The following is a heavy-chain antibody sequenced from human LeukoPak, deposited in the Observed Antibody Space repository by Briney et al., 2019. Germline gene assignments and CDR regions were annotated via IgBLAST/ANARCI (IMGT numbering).Heavy chain of an antibody. V-gene: IGHV3-23*01. CDR3: ATSLSSSWRHDAFDI. Sequence: GGSLRLXCAASGFTFSSYAMSWVRQAPGKGLEWVSAISGSGGSTYYADSVKGRFTISRDNSKNTLYLQMNSLRAEDTAVYYCATSLSSSWRHDAFDIWGQGTMVTVSS. D-gene: IGHD6-13*01. CDR2: ISGSGGST. J-gene: IGHJ3*02. CDR1: GFTFSSYA.